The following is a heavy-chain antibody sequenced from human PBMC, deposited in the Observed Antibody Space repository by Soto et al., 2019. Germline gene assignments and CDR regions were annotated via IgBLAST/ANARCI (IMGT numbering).Heavy chain of an antibody. J-gene: IGHJ4*02. V-gene: IGHV4-34*01. Sequence: QVQLQQWGAGLLKPSETLSLTCAVYGGSFSGYYWSWIRQPPGKGLEWIGEINHSGSTNYNPSLKRRVPLSVDTSKNQFSLKLSSVAAAGTAVYYCARGRRGYSYGTDYWGQGTLVTVSS. D-gene: IGHD5-18*01. CDR1: GGSFSGYY. CDR2: INHSGST. CDR3: ARGRRGYSYGTDY.